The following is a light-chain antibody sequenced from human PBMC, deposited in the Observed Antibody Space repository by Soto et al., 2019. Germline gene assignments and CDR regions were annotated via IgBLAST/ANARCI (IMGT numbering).Light chain of an antibody. CDR2: EDN. J-gene: IGLJ2*01. CDR1: SGSIASNY. CDR3: KSYESSPVE. V-gene: IGLV6-57*04. Sequence: NFMLTQPHSVSESPGKTVTISCTRSSGSIASNYVQWYQQRPGSAPTTVIYEDNQRPSGVPDRFSGSIDSSSNSASLTISGRRMRDGVDYSCKSYESSPVEFGEGTQRT.